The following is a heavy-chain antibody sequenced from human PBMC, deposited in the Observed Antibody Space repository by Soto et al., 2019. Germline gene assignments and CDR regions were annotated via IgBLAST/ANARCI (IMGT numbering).Heavy chain of an antibody. Sequence: PGESLKISCKGSGYSFTSYWIGWVRQMPGKGLEWMGIIYPGDSDTRYSPSFQGQVTISADKSISTAYLQWSSLKASDTAMYYCARRTRYCSGGSCYLNAFDIWGQGTMVTVSS. J-gene: IGHJ3*02. V-gene: IGHV5-51*01. CDR3: ARRTRYCSGGSCYLNAFDI. CDR2: IYPGDSDT. D-gene: IGHD2-15*01. CDR1: GYSFTSYW.